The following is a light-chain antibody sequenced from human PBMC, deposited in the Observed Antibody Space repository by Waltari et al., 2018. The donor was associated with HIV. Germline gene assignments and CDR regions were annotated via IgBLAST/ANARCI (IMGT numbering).Light chain of an antibody. Sequence: QSALTQPASVSGSPGQSITISCTGTSSDVGGYQYVSWYQQHPGKAPKLMIYEVSNRPSGVSNRFSGSKSGNTASLTISGLQTEDEADYYCISYTSSTTHVFGTGTKVTVL. J-gene: IGLJ1*01. V-gene: IGLV2-14*01. CDR1: SSDVGGYQY. CDR2: EVS. CDR3: ISYTSSTTHV.